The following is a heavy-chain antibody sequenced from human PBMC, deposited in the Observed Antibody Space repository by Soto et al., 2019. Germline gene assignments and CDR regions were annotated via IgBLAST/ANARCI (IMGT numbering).Heavy chain of an antibody. J-gene: IGHJ3*02. CDR1: GFTFSSYA. CDR3: ASVVPEVIGAFDI. Sequence: GGSLRLSCAASGFTFSSYAMSWVRQAPGKGLEWVSAISGSGGSTYYADSVRGRFTISRDNSKNTLYLQMNSLRAEDTAVYYCASVVPEVIGAFDIWGQGTMVTVSS. D-gene: IGHD3-22*01. CDR2: ISGSGGST. V-gene: IGHV3-23*01.